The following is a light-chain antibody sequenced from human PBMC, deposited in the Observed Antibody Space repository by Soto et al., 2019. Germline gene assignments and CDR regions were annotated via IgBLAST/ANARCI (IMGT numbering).Light chain of an antibody. J-gene: IGKJ2*01. V-gene: IGKV1-27*01. Sequence: DIQMTQSPSSLSASVGDRVTITCRASQDIDNYLAWYQQKPGRAPNRLIYAASTLQSRVPSRFSGSGSGTDFTLTINTLQPEDVATYYCQKYNSAPHTFGQGTKLEIK. CDR3: QKYNSAPHT. CDR1: QDIDNY. CDR2: AAS.